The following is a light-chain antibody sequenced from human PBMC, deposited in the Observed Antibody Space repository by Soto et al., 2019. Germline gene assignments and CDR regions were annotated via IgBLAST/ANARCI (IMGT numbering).Light chain of an antibody. J-gene: IGKJ1*01. CDR1: QSVSSN. CDR3: QQRSDWPWT. Sequence: EIVMTQSPATLSVSPGERATLSYRASQSVSSNLAWYQRKPGQAPRLLIYGASTRATGIPARFSGSGSGTEFTLTISNLEPEDFAVYYCQQRSDWPWTFGQGTKVDIK. CDR2: GAS. V-gene: IGKV3D-15*01.